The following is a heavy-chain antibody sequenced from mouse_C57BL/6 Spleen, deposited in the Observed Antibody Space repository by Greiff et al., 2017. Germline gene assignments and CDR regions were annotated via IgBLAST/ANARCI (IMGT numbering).Heavy chain of an antibody. J-gene: IGHJ2*01. CDR2: ISYDGSN. CDR1: GYSITSGYY. Sequence: EVKLVESGPGLVKPSQSLSLTCSVTGYSITSGYYWNWIRQFPGNKLEWMGYISYDGSNNYNPSLKNRISITRDTSKNQFFLKLNSVTTEDTATYYCAREGHGVFDYWGQGTTLTVSS. V-gene: IGHV3-6*01. CDR3: AREGHGVFDY. D-gene: IGHD3-3*01.